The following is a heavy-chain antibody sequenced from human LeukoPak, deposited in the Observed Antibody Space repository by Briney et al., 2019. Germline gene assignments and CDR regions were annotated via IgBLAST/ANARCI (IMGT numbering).Heavy chain of an antibody. J-gene: IGHJ6*03. CDR3: ARAGSYGYLRYYYYYMDV. Sequence: PGGSLRLSCAASGFSFSNYWINWVRQAPGKGLEWVANIDQDGSEKYYVDSVKGRFTISRDNAKNSLYLQMNSLRVEDTAVYYCARAGSYGYLRYYYYYMDVWGKGTTVTVSS. V-gene: IGHV3-7*01. CDR2: IDQDGSEK. CDR1: GFSFSNYW. D-gene: IGHD5-18*01.